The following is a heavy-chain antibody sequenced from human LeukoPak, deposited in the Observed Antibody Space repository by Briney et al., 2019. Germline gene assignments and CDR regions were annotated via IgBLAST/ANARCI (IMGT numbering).Heavy chain of an antibody. J-gene: IGHJ6*02. Sequence: GGSLRLSCAASGFTFSSYTMSWVRQAPGKGLEWVSAISSGGDRTYYTDSVKGRFTISRDNSKNTLYLQMNSLRAEDTAVYYCAKTPAAGYCSGGSCYSGSYYYYGMDVWGQGTTVTVSS. CDR2: ISSGGDRT. V-gene: IGHV3-23*01. CDR3: AKTPAAGYCSGGSCYSGSYYYYGMDV. CDR1: GFTFSSYT. D-gene: IGHD2-15*01.